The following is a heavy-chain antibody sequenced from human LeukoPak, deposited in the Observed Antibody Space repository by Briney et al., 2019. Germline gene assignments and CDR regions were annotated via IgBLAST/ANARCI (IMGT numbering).Heavy chain of an antibody. D-gene: IGHD3-22*01. CDR2: IYSGGST. CDR1: GFTVSSNY. CDR3: ASYSVTMIVTPSYYHGMDV. J-gene: IGHJ6*02. V-gene: IGHV3-53*01. Sequence: GGSLRLSCAASGFTVSSNYMSWVRQAPGKGLEWVSVIYSGGSTYYADSVKGRFTISRDNSKNTLYLQMNSLRAEDTAVYYCASYSVTMIVTPSYYHGMDVWGQGTTVTVSS.